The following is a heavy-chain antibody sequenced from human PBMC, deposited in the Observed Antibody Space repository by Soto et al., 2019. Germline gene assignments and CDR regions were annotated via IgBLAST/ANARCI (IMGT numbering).Heavy chain of an antibody. D-gene: IGHD6-13*01. J-gene: IGHJ4*02. CDR3: ARGCSGGTNCFYFDF. CDR1: GFTFGNFG. V-gene: IGHV3-30*03. Sequence: QVHLVESGGGVVQPGRSLRLSCAASGFTFGNFGIHWVRQAPGKGLEWVADISSDGSRKFYADSVKGRFTISRDNSKNTPYLQMNSLRTEDTAVYFCARGCSGGTNCFYFDFWGQGILVTVSS. CDR2: ISSDGSRK.